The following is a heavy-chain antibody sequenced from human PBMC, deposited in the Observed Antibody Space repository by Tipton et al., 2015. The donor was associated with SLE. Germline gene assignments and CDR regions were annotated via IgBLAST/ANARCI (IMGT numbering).Heavy chain of an antibody. D-gene: IGHD2-8*01. CDR3: ARASPGVWYFDL. V-gene: IGHV4-59*08. J-gene: IGHJ2*01. CDR2: IFYGSA. CDR1: GGSFSGYY. Sequence: TLSLTCAVYGGSFSGYYWSWIRQPPGKGLEWLGYIFYGSANYNPSLKSRVAISVDTSKNQFSLRLSSVTAADTAVYYCARASPGVWYFDLWGRGTLVTVSS.